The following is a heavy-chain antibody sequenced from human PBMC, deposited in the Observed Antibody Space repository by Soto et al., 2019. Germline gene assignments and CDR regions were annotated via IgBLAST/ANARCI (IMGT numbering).Heavy chain of an antibody. CDR2: IYPSNSGT. V-gene: IGHV5-51*01. CDR3: TRDLDCGGNSETFDS. J-gene: IGHJ3*02. CDR1: GYSFTKCW. D-gene: IGHD2-21*02. Sequence: ESLTISCKVSGYSFTKCWIAWVRQRLGKGLEWMGIIYPSNSGTKYSPSFQGQVTISADESISTACLQWSSLKASDTAMYYCTRDLDCGGNSETFDSWGQGTMVTVAS.